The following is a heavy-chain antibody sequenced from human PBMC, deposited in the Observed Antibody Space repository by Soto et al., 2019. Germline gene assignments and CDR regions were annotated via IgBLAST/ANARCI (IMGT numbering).Heavy chain of an antibody. CDR3: ARQYDILTGFYTSDAFDI. V-gene: IGHV3-30-3*01. CDR2: ISYDGSNK. Sequence: QVQLVESGGGVVQPGRSLRLSCAASGFTFSSYAMHWVRQAPGKGLEWVAVISYDGSNKYYADSVKGRFTISRDNSKNTVYLQMNRLGAEDTAVYYCARQYDILTGFYTSDAFDIWGQGTMVTVSS. CDR1: GFTFSSYA. D-gene: IGHD3-9*01. J-gene: IGHJ3*02.